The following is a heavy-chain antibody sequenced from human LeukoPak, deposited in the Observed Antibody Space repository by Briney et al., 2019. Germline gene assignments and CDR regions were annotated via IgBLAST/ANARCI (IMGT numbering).Heavy chain of an antibody. Sequence: GGSLRLSCAASGFTFSSYAMSWVRQAPGKGLEWVSAISGSGGSTYYADSVRGRFTISRDNSRDTLYLQMNSLRAEDTAVYYCAKGYYDYVWGSYYFDYWGQGTLVTVSS. CDR3: AKGYYDYVWGSYYFDY. D-gene: IGHD3-16*01. CDR2: ISGSGGST. CDR1: GFTFSSYA. V-gene: IGHV3-23*01. J-gene: IGHJ4*02.